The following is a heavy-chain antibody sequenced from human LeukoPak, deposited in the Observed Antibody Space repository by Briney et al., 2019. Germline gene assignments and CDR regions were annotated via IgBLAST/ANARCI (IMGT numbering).Heavy chain of an antibody. D-gene: IGHD3-3*01. J-gene: IGHJ4*02. CDR1: GFTFSSYA. V-gene: IGHV3-30-3*01. CDR2: ISYDGSNK. CDR3: AKDRDFADY. Sequence: GGSLRLSCAASGFTFSSYAMHWVRQAPGKGLEWVAVISYDGSNKYYADSVKGRFTISRDNSKDTLYLQMNSLRAEDTAVYYCAKDRDFADYWGQGTLVTVSS.